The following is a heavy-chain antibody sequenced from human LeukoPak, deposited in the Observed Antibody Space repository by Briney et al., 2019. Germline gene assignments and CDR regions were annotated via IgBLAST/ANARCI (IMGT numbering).Heavy chain of an antibody. V-gene: IGHV1-69*06. J-gene: IGHJ4*02. CDR1: GGTFTSYA. Sequence: SVKVSCKASGGTFTSYAISWVRQAPGQGLEWMGGIIPISGTANYAQKFQGRVTITADKSTSTAYMELSSLRSEDTAVYYCAREVAHSSFYDYWGQGTLATVSS. CDR3: AREVAHSSFYDY. CDR2: IIPISGTA. D-gene: IGHD6-13*01.